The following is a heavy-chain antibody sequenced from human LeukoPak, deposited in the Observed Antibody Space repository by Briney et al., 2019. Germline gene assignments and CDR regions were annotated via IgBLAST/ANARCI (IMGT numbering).Heavy chain of an antibody. Sequence: GGSLRLSCAASGFTFSSYSMNWVRQAPGKGLEWVSYISSSSSTIYYADSVKGRFTISRDNAKNSLYLQMNSLRAEDTAVYYCAKVSRVYCSGDSCYSPPDYWGQGTLVTVSP. CDR3: AKVSRVYCSGDSCYSPPDY. J-gene: IGHJ4*02. CDR2: ISSSSSTI. CDR1: GFTFSSYS. V-gene: IGHV3-48*01. D-gene: IGHD2-15*01.